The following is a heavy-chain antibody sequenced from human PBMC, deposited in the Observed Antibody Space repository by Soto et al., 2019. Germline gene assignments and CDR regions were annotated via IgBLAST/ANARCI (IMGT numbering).Heavy chain of an antibody. J-gene: IGHJ4*02. V-gene: IGHV4-31*03. D-gene: IGHD3-16*02. CDR1: GGSISSGGYY. Sequence: QVQLQESGPGLVKPSQTLSLTCTVSGGSISSGGYYWSWIRQHPGKGLEWIGYIYYSGSTYYNPSLKSRVTISVDTSKNQFSLKLSSVTAADTAVYYCARESRDDYVLGSYHHFDYWGQGTLVTVSS. CDR3: ARESRDDYVLGSYHHFDY. CDR2: IYYSGST.